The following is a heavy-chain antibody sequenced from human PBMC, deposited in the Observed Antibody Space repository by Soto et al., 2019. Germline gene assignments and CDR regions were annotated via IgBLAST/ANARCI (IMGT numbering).Heavy chain of an antibody. V-gene: IGHV1-69*13. CDR3: ARGNHRWLQLWYFDL. Sequence: SVKVSCKASGGTFSSYTISWVRQAPGQGLEWMGGIIPIFGTANYAQKFQGRVTITADESTSTAYMELSSLRSEDTAVYYCARGNHRWLQLWYFDLWGHGTLVTVS. D-gene: IGHD5-12*01. CDR2: IIPIFGTA. CDR1: GGTFSSYT. J-gene: IGHJ2*01.